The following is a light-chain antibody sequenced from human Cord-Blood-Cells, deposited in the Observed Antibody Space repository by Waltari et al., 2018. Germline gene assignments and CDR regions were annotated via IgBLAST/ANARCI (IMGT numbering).Light chain of an antibody. CDR2: DVS. J-gene: IGLJ2*01. CDR1: SSDVGGYNY. V-gene: IGLV2-14*01. CDR3: SSYTSSSTYVV. Sequence: QSALTQPASVSGSPGQSITISCTGTSSDVGGYNYVSWYQQHPGKAPKLMFYDVSNRPSGVSIRFSGSKSGNTASLTISGLQAEDEADYYCSSYTSSSTYVVFGGGTKLTVL.